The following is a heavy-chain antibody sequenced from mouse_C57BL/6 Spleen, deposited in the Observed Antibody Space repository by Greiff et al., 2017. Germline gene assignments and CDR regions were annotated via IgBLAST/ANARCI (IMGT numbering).Heavy chain of an antibody. CDR1: GYTFTSYW. J-gene: IGHJ2*01. CDR2: IHPNSGST. Sequence: QVQLQQPGAELVKPGASVKLSCKASGYTFTSYWMHWVKQRPGQGLEWIGMIHPNSGSTNYNEKFKSKATLTVDKSSSTAYMQLSSLTSEDSVVYYCARSNWDYFDYWGQGTTLTVSS. CDR3: ARSNWDYFDY. D-gene: IGHD4-1*01. V-gene: IGHV1-64*01.